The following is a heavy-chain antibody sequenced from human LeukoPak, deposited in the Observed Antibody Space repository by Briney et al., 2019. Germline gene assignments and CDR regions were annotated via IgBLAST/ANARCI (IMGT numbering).Heavy chain of an antibody. CDR2: IIHTGST. CDR1: GGSFSGFY. V-gene: IGHV4-34*01. CDR3: ARGLTELFF. D-gene: IGHD2-21*02. J-gene: IGHJ4*02. Sequence: PSETLSLTCAVYGGSFSGFYWNWIRQSPGKGLEWIGEIIHTGSTKYNPALKSRATISVDASKNQSSLKLTSVTAADTAVYYCARGLTELFFWGQGSLVTVSS.